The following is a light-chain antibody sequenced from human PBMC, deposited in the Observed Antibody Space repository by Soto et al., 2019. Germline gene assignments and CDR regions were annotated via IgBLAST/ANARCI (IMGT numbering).Light chain of an antibody. CDR1: QSVLYSSNNKNY. CDR2: WAS. Sequence: DIVMTQSPDSLAVSLGERATINCKSSQSVLYSSNNKNYLAWYQQKPGRPPKLLIYWASTRESGVPDRFSGSGSGTDFTLTISSLQAEDVAVYYCQQYYSPPRVTFGPGTKVDIK. J-gene: IGKJ3*01. CDR3: QQYYSPPRVT. V-gene: IGKV4-1*01.